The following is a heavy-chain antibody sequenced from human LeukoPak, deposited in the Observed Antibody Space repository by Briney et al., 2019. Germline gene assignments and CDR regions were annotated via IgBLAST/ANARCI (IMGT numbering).Heavy chain of an antibody. CDR2: ISAYNGNT. CDR3: ARTYTTDYGEPNFDY. D-gene: IGHD4-17*01. Sequence: ASVKVSCKASGYTFTSYGISWVRQAPGQGLERMGWISAYNGNTNYAQKLQGRVTMTTDTSTSTAYMELRSLRSDDTAVYYCARTYTTDYGEPNFDYWGQGTLVTVSS. CDR1: GYTFTSYG. V-gene: IGHV1-18*01. J-gene: IGHJ4*02.